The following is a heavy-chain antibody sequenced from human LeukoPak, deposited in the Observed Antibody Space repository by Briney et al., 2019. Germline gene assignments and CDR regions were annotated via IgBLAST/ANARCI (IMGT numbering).Heavy chain of an antibody. Sequence: PGGSLRLSCAASGFTFSSYWMSWVRQAPGKGLEWVANIKQDGSEKYYVDSVKGRFTISRDNAKNSLYLQMNSLRAEDTAVYYCARDRFDGYTLFDYWGQGTPVTVSS. J-gene: IGHJ4*02. V-gene: IGHV3-7*04. CDR1: GFTFSSYW. CDR3: ARDRFDGYTLFDY. D-gene: IGHD5-24*01. CDR2: IKQDGSEK.